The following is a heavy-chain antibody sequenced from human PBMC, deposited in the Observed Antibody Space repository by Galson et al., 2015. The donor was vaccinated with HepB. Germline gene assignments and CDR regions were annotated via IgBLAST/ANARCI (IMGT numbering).Heavy chain of an antibody. J-gene: IGHJ4*02. CDR1: GFSFRSYT. V-gene: IGHV3-30*04. CDR2: ISYNGDTQ. D-gene: IGHD2-15*01. CDR3: AGEDRNASDFFDY. Sequence: SLRLSCAVSGFSFRSYTMHWVRQAPGKGLEWMSSISYNGDTQNYVDSVKGRFTTSRDNSKSTLYLQMNGLRPEDTAVYYCAGEDRNASDFFDYWGQGTLVSVSP.